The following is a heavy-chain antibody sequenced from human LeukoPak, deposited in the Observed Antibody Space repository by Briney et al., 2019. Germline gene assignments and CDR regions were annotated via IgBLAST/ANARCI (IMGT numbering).Heavy chain of an antibody. J-gene: IGHJ3*02. V-gene: IGHV3-9*01. CDR1: GFTFDDYA. D-gene: IGHD3-22*01. Sequence: GGSLRLSCAASGFTFDDYAMHWVRQAPGKGLEWVSGISWNSGSIGYADSVKGRFTISRDNAKNSLYLQMNSLRAEDTALYYCAKDGAYYYDSSGLRGASDIWGQGTMVTVSS. CDR3: AKDGAYYYDSSGLRGASDI. CDR2: ISWNSGSI.